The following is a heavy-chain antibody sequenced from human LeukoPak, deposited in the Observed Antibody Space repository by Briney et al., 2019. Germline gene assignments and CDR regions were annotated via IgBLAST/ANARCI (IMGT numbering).Heavy chain of an antibody. D-gene: IGHD3-22*01. Sequence: ASVKVSCKASGYTFTSYDINWVRQATGQGLEWMGWMNPNSGNTGYEQKFQGRVTMARNTSISTAYMELSSLRSEDTAVYYCARAGYYDSSGYYLFDYWGQGTLVTVSS. CDR3: ARAGYYDSSGYYLFDY. J-gene: IGHJ4*02. CDR1: GYTFTSYD. V-gene: IGHV1-8*01. CDR2: MNPNSGNT.